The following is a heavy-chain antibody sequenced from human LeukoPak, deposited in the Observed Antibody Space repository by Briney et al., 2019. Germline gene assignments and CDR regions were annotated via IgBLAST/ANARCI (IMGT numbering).Heavy chain of an antibody. J-gene: IGHJ4*02. CDR3: ARGRGTSWSFFGY. V-gene: IGHV6-1*01. CDR1: GDSVSSNSAA. CDR2: TYYKSKWFN. Sequence: SQTLSLNCAISGDSVSSNSAAWNWIRQSPSRGLEWLGRTYYKSKWFNDYTVSVKSRIIINPDTSKNQFSLQLNSVTPEDTAVYYCARGRGTSWSFFGYWGQGTLVTVSS. D-gene: IGHD6-13*01.